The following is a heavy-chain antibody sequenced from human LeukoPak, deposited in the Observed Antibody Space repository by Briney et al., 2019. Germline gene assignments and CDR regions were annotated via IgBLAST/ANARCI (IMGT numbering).Heavy chain of an antibody. D-gene: IGHD3-3*01. CDR2: MFTSGDT. CDR3: ARDTVFGVQYPGFYGLDQ. J-gene: IGHJ4*02. Sequence: PSQTLSLTCDVSGFSITSGTFYWSWIRQSAGKGLEWLGRMFTSGDTYYNPSLRGRLTISLDTAKNQIFLKLTSVTAADTAVYFCARDTVFGVQYPGFYGLDQWGQGALVTVSS. CDR1: GFSITSGTFY. V-gene: IGHV4-61*02.